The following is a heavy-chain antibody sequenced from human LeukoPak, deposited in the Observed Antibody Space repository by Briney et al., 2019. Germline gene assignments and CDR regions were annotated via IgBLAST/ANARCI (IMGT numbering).Heavy chain of an antibody. Sequence: PGGSLRLSCAASGFTLSSNWMHWVRQAPGKGLVWVSGINSDGSSTYYADSVKGRFTISRDNAKNTLYLHMNSLRTEDTAVYYCARDTKSYFDYWGQGTPVTVSS. D-gene: IGHD3-3*01. CDR1: GFTLSSNW. CDR3: ARDTKSYFDY. V-gene: IGHV3-74*01. CDR2: INSDGSST. J-gene: IGHJ4*02.